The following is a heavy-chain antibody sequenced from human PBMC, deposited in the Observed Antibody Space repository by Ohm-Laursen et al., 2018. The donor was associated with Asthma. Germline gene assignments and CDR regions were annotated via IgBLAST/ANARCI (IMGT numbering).Heavy chain of an antibody. J-gene: IGHJ6*02. D-gene: IGHD5-18*01. CDR2: ISSGSSYI. V-gene: IGHV3-21*04. Sequence: SLRLSCSASGFTFESYWMNWVRQAPGKGLEWVSSISSGSSYINYADSVKGRFTISRDNAKNSLYLQMNSLRAEDTAVYYCARATYSYGSTARYYGMDVWGQGTTVTVSS. CDR1: GFTFESYW. CDR3: ARATYSYGSTARYYGMDV.